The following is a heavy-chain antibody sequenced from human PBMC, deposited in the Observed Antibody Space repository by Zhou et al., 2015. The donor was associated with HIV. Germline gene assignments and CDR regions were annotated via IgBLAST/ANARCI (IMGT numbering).Heavy chain of an antibody. CDR2: INPSGGST. Sequence: QVQLVQSGAEVKKPGASVKVSCKASGYTFTSYYMHWVRQAPGQGLEWMGIINPSGGSTSYAQKFQGRVTMTRDTSTSTVYMELSSLRSEDTAVYYCARGGSVPGIAVAGTGIIFDYWGQGTLVTVSS. CDR3: ARGGSVPGIAVAGTGIIFDY. J-gene: IGHJ4*02. D-gene: IGHD6-19*01. CDR1: GYTFTSYY. V-gene: IGHV1-46*01.